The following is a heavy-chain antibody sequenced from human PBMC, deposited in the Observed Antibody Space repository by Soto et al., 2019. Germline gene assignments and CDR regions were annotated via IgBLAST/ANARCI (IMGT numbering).Heavy chain of an antibody. V-gene: IGHV3-9*01. D-gene: IGHD2-2*01. J-gene: IGHJ6*03. Sequence: EVQLVESGGGLVQPGRSLRLSCAASGFSFDEYAMHWVRQAPAKGLEWVSGVSWNSGTMGYGDSVRGRFAISRDNSKNSLYLQMNSLTTEDTALYYCAKGFCSSTRCLTYSYMDVWGKGTTVTVSS. CDR2: VSWNSGTM. CDR3: AKGFCSSTRCLTYSYMDV. CDR1: GFSFDEYA.